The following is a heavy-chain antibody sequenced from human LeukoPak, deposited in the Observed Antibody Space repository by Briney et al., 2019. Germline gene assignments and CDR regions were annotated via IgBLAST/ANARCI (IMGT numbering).Heavy chain of an antibody. J-gene: IGHJ4*02. D-gene: IGHD1-26*01. CDR1: GFTFSSYG. Sequence: PGGSLRLSCAASGFTFSSYGMHWVRQAPGKGLEWVAVMSYDGSNKYYADSVKGRFTISRDNSKNTLYLQMNSLRAEDTAVYYCAKDPDRAKSIVGATNDYWGQGTLVTVSS. CDR3: AKDPDRAKSIVGATNDY. CDR2: MSYDGSNK. V-gene: IGHV3-30*18.